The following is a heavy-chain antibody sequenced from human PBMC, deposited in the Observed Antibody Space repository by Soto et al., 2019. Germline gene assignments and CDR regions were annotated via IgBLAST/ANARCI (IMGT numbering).Heavy chain of an antibody. CDR3: ARVVLVGATPDYFDH. D-gene: IGHD1-26*01. CDR1: GFTVSRNF. Sequence: EVQLVESGGGLIQPGGSLRLSCAVSGFTVSRNFMSWIRQAPGKGLQWVSILYSGGTTYYTDSVMGRFTISGDNSKNTVYLQMNSLRVEDTATYYCARVVLVGATPDYFDHWGQGTLVSVSS. V-gene: IGHV3-53*01. CDR2: LYSGGTT. J-gene: IGHJ4*01.